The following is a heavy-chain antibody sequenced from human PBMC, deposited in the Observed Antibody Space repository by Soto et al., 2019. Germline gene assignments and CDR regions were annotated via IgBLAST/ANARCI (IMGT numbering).Heavy chain of an antibody. CDR3: ARRMAAAGTWWFDP. J-gene: IGHJ5*02. V-gene: IGHV4-59*01. D-gene: IGHD6-13*01. CDR1: GGSISGYY. CDR2: THYSGNT. Sequence: SETLSLTCSVSGGSISGYYWTWIRQPPGKELEWIGYTHYSGNTNYNPSLKSRVTILVDTSKNQFSLKLSSVTAADTAVYYCARRMAAAGTWWFDPWGQGTLVTVSS.